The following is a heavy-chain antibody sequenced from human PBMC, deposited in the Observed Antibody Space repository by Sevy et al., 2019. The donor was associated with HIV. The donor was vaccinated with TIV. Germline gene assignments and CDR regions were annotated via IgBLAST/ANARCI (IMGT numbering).Heavy chain of an antibody. CDR2: ISAYNGNT. CDR1: GYTFTSYG. D-gene: IGHD3-10*01. J-gene: IGHJ5*02. V-gene: IGHV1-18*01. CDR3: ARTYYYGSGSSNWFDP. Sequence: ASVKVSCKASGYTFTSYGISWVRQAPGQGLEWMGWISAYNGNTNYAQKLQGRVTMTIDTSTSTAYMELRSLRSDDTAVYYCARTYYYGSGSSNWFDPWGQGTLVTVSS.